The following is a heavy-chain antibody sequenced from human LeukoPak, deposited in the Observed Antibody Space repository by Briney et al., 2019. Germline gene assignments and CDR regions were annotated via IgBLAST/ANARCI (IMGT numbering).Heavy chain of an antibody. D-gene: IGHD3-10*01. J-gene: IGHJ5*02. CDR3: AKDSSMVRGVNNWFDP. CDR2: LYSGGNT. Sequence: GGSLRLSCAASGFTVSNNYMSWVRQAPGKGLEWVSVLYSGGNTYYADSVKGRFTISRDNSKNTLYLQMNSLRAEDTAVYYCAKDSSMVRGVNNWFDPWGQGTLVTVSS. CDR1: GFTVSNNY. V-gene: IGHV3-53*01.